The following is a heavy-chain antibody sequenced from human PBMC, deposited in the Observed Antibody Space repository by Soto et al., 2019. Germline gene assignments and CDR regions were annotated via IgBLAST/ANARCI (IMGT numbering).Heavy chain of an antibody. CDR2: INPSGGST. CDR3: ARDIVVVVAATPSYYYYGMDV. V-gene: IGHV1-46*01. Sequence: EASVKVSCKASGYTFTSYYMHWVRQAPGQGIEWMGKINPSGGSTSYAQKFQGRVTMTRDTSTSTVYMELSSLRSEDTAVYYCARDIVVVVAATPSYYYYGMDVWGQGTTVTVSS. J-gene: IGHJ6*02. D-gene: IGHD2-15*01. CDR1: GYTFTSYY.